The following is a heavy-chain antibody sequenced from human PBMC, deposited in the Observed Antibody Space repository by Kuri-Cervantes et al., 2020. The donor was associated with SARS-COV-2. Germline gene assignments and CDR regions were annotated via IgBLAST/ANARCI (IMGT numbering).Heavy chain of an antibody. V-gene: IGHV4-34*01. D-gene: IGHD6-19*01. CDR1: GGSFSGYY. J-gene: IGHJ6*02. CDR3: ARARWGSGWTYYYYGMDV. CDR2: INHSGST. Sequence: SEILSLTCAVYGGSFSGYYWSWIRQPPGKGLEWIGEINHSGSTNYNPSLKSRVTISVDTSKNQFSLKLSSVTAADTAVYYCARARWGSGWTYYYYGMDVWGQGTTVTVSS.